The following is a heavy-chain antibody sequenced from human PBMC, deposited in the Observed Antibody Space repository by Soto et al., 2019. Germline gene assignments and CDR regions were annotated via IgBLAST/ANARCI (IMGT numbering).Heavy chain of an antibody. CDR1: GFTFNTYA. Sequence: EVQLLESGGGLVQPGGSLRLSCATSGFTFNTYAMSWVRQAPGKGLEWVSGINSRGTQYADSVKGRFTISRDTPKNTLDLQMDSLRAEDTAVYYCARQSQCPFWSGFPEYYFDYWGQGTLVTVSS. V-gene: IGHV3-23*01. CDR3: ARQSQCPFWSGFPEYYFDY. J-gene: IGHJ4*02. CDR2: INSRGT. D-gene: IGHD3-3*01.